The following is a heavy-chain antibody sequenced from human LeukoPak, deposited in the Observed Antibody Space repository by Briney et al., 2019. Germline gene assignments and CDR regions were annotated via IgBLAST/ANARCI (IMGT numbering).Heavy chain of an antibody. V-gene: IGHV3-23*01. CDR2: ISGSGGST. CDR1: GFTFSSYA. Sequence: GGSLRLSCAASGFTFSSYAMNWVRQVSGKGLEWVSVISGSGGSTYYADSVKGRFTISRDNSKNTLYLQMKSLRAEDTAVYYCAKEIYGDSTGGRFQHWGQGTLVTVSS. D-gene: IGHD4-17*01. J-gene: IGHJ1*01. CDR3: AKEIYGDSTGGRFQH.